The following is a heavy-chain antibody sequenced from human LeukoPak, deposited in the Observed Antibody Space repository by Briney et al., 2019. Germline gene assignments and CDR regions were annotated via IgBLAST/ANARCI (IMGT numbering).Heavy chain of an antibody. Sequence: GASVKVPCKVSGYTLTELSMHWVRQAPGKGLEWMGGFDPEDGETIYAQKFQGRVTMTEDTSTDTAYMELSSLRSEDTAVYYCATNYPHCSSTSCTAFDYWGQGTLVTVSS. V-gene: IGHV1-24*01. CDR1: GYTLTELS. D-gene: IGHD2-2*01. J-gene: IGHJ4*02. CDR2: FDPEDGET. CDR3: ATNYPHCSSTSCTAFDY.